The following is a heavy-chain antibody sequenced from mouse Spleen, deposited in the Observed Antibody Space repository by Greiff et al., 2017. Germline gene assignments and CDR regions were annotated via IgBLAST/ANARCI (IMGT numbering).Heavy chain of an antibody. CDR1: GYSFTGYY. Sequence: EVKLQESGPELVKPGASVKISCKASGYSFTGYYMNWVKQSPEKSLEWIGEINPSTGGTTYNQKFKAKATLTVDKSSSTAYMQLKSLTSEDSAVYYCARRRVYYYGSSPAWFAYWGQGTLVTVSA. D-gene: IGHD1-1*01. CDR2: INPSTGGT. V-gene: IGHV1-42*01. J-gene: IGHJ3*01. CDR3: ARRRVYYYGSSPAWFAY.